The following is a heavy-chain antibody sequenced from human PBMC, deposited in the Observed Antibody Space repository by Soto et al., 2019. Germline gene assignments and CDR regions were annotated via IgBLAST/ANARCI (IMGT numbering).Heavy chain of an antibody. D-gene: IGHD6-19*01. J-gene: IGHJ4*02. CDR2: ISSSSSYI. CDR3: VKDRSKAVDQFDY. CDR1: GFTFSSYS. Sequence: PGGSLRLSCAASGFTFSSYSMNWVRQAPGKGLEWVSSISSSSSYIYYADSVKGRFTISRDNAKNSLYLQMNSLRAEDTAVYYCVKDRSKAVDQFDYWGQATLVTVSS. V-gene: IGHV3-21*01.